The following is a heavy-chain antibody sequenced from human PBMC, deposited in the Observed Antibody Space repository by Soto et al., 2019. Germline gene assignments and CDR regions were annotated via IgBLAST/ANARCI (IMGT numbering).Heavy chain of an antibody. Sequence: QLQLQESGPGLVKPSETLSLTCTVSGGSVTSSSPYWGWVRQPPGKALEWIGSLYLTGNTYYNPALKSRGTVSVATFKNHCSLKLSSVTAADTAVYSCARRAPPDDLDYWGEGTLVTVSS. D-gene: IGHD3-16*01. CDR2: LYLTGNT. CDR1: GGSVTSSSPY. V-gene: IGHV4-39*02. J-gene: IGHJ4*02. CDR3: ARRAPPDDLDY.